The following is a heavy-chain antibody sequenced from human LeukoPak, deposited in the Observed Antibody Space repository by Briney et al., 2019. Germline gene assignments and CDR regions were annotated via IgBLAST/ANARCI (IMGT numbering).Heavy chain of an antibody. D-gene: IGHD3-10*01. Sequence: GGSLRLSCAASGFTFSSYAMHWVRQAPGKGLEWVAVISYDGSNKYYADSVKGRFTISRDNSKNTLYLQMNSLRSEDTAVYYCARGRFGDLGPSFDYWGQGTLVTVSS. CDR1: GFTFSSYA. J-gene: IGHJ4*02. V-gene: IGHV3-30-3*01. CDR3: ARGRFGDLGPSFDY. CDR2: ISYDGSNK.